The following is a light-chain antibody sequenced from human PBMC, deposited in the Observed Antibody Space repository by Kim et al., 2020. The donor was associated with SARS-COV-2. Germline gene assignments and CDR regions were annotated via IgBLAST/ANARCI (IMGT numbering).Light chain of an antibody. Sequence: SPGERATLARRASQSLSSPYLAWYQQRLGQAPRLLISRASLRATGVPDRFSGSGSGTDFTLTISRVEPEDSAMYYCQQYDSPPVTFGPGTKVDIK. CDR1: QSLSSPY. J-gene: IGKJ3*01. CDR3: QQYDSPPVT. V-gene: IGKV3-20*01. CDR2: RAS.